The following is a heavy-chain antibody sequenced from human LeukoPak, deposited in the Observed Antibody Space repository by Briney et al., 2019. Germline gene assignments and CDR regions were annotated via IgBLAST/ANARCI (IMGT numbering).Heavy chain of an antibody. D-gene: IGHD5-12*01. CDR1: GYTFTTYA. V-gene: IGHV1-3*03. CDR2: INPANGYT. CDR3: ARVSGPTNWAFDI. J-gene: IGHJ3*02. Sequence: ASVKVSCKASGYTFTTYAMHWLRQAPGQTLEWLGWINPANGYTKYSQQIQGRVTITRDTSASTAYMELSSLRSEDMAVYYCARVSGPTNWAFDIWGQGTMVTVSS.